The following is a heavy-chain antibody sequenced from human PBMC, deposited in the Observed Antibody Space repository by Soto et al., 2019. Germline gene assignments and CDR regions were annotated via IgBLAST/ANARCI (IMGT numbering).Heavy chain of an antibody. J-gene: IGHJ6*02. CDR3: AKDGASTMVRGGMDV. D-gene: IGHD3-10*01. CDR1: GFTFSSYG. V-gene: IGHV3-30*18. Sequence: QVQLVESGGGVVQPGRSLRLSCAASGFTFSSYGMHWVRQAPGKGLEWVAVISYDGSNKYYADSVKGRFTISRDNSKNTLYQQMNSLRAEDTAVYYCAKDGASTMVRGGMDVWGQGTTVTVSS. CDR2: ISYDGSNK.